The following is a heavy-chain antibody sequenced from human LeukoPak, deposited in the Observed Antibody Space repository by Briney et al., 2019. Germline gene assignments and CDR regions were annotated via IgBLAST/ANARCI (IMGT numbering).Heavy chain of an antibody. CDR2: IRYDGSNK. J-gene: IGHJ4*02. Sequence: PGGSLRLSCAASEFTFSSYGMHWVRQAPGKGLEWVAFIRYDGSNKYYADSVKGRFTISRDNSKNTLYLQMNSLRAEDTAVYYCAAPGRTFLEWPLLDYWGQGTLVTVSS. V-gene: IGHV3-30*02. CDR1: EFTFSSYG. D-gene: IGHD3-3*02. CDR3: AAPGRTFLEWPLLDY.